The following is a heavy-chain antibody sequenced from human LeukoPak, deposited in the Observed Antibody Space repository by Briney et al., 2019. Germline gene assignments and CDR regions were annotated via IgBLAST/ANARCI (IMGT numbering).Heavy chain of an antibody. CDR1: GGSISSSSYY. CDR3: ARGYSSGWLHSLYYYYYYYMDV. V-gene: IGHV4-39*01. D-gene: IGHD6-19*01. J-gene: IGHJ6*03. CDR2: IYYSGST. Sequence: PSETLSLTCTVSGGSISSSSYYWGWIRQPPWKGLEWIGSIYYSGSTYYNPSLKSRVTISVDTSKNQFSLKLSSVTAADTAVYYCARGYSSGWLHSLYYYYYYYMDVWGKGTTVTVSS.